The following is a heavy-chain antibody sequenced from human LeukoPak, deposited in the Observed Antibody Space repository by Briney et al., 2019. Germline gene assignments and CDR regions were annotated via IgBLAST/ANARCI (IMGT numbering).Heavy chain of an antibody. V-gene: IGHV3-48*04. Sequence: EGSLRLSCAASGFTFSSYSMNWVRQAPGKGLEWVSYISSSSSTIYYADSVKGRFTISRDNAKNSLYLQMNSLRAEDTAVYYCARRYCGGDCYPDYWGQGTLVTVSS. D-gene: IGHD2-21*02. CDR2: ISSSSSTI. J-gene: IGHJ4*02. CDR1: GFTFSSYS. CDR3: ARRYCGGDCYPDY.